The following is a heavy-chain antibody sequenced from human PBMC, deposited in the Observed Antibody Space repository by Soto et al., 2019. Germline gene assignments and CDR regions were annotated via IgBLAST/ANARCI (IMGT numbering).Heavy chain of an antibody. J-gene: IGHJ4*02. CDR3: EGSGSYYKGLDTFDY. V-gene: IGHV3-23*01. Sequence: GGSLRLSCAASGFTFSSYAMSWVRQAPGKGLEWVSAISGSGGSTYYADSVKGRFTISRDNSKNTLYLQMNSLRAEDTALYYCEGSGSYYKGLDTFDYWGQGTLVTVSS. D-gene: IGHD3-10*01. CDR1: GFTFSSYA. CDR2: ISGSGGST.